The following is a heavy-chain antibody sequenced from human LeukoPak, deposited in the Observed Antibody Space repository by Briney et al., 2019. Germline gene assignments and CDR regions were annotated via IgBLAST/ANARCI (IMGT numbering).Heavy chain of an antibody. Sequence: NPGGSLRLSCAASGFTFSSYSMNWVRQAPGKGLEWVSCISSSSSYIYYADSVKGRFTIPRDNAKNSLYLQMNSLRAEDTAVYYCAREGNTIFGVVSPFDYWGQGTLVTVSS. CDR2: ISSSSSYI. D-gene: IGHD3-3*01. J-gene: IGHJ4*02. CDR1: GFTFSSYS. V-gene: IGHV3-21*01. CDR3: AREGNTIFGVVSPFDY.